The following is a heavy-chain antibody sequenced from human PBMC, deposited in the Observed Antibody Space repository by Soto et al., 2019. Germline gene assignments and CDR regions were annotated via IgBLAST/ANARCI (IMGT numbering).Heavy chain of an antibody. CDR1: GGTFSSYS. J-gene: IGHJ4*02. Sequence: GASVKVSCKASGGTFSSYSISWVRQAPGQGLEWMGRIIPIVDITTYAQKLEGRVTITADKSTSTAYMELSSLRSEDTAVYYCARVTAVAGNHFDYWGQGTQVTVSS. V-gene: IGHV1-69*02. D-gene: IGHD6-19*01. CDR2: IIPIVDIT. CDR3: ARVTAVAGNHFDY.